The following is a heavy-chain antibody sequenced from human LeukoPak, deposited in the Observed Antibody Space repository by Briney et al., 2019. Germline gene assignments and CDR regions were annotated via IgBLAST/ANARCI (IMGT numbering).Heavy chain of an antibody. CDR1: DGSFSGYY. D-gene: IGHD3-10*01. Sequence: SETLSLTCAVYDGSFSGYYCSWIRQPPGKGLEWIGEITHSGSTNYNPSLKSRVTISVDTSKNQFSLKLSSVTAADTAVYYCARGIIMVRGVTRGNWFDPWGQGTLVTVSS. CDR3: ARGIIMVRGVTRGNWFDP. V-gene: IGHV4-34*01. J-gene: IGHJ5*02. CDR2: ITHSGST.